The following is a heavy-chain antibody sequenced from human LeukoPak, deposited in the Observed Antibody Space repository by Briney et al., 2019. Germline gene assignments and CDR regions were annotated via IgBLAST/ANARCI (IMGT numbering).Heavy chain of an antibody. CDR1: GFTFSNYD. CDR3: AKAHCGTASCSRADY. V-gene: IGHV3-23*05. D-gene: IGHD2-2*01. J-gene: IGHJ4*02. CDR2: IDSGATNT. Sequence: SGGSLRLSCAVSGFTFSNYDMNWVRQAPGKGLEWVSAIDSGATNTYYADSVKGRFAISRDHSRNTLYLQMNSLRAEDTAVYYCAKAHCGTASCSRADYWGQGTLVTVSS.